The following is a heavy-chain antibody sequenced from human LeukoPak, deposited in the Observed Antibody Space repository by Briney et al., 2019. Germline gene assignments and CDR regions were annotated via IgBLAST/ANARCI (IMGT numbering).Heavy chain of an antibody. D-gene: IGHD3-10*01. V-gene: IGHV3-48*03. J-gene: IGHJ4*02. CDR1: GFTFSSYE. CDR2: ISSSGSTI. Sequence: GSLRLSCAASGFTFSSYEMNWVRQAPGKGLEWVSCISSSGSTIYYADSVKGRFTISRDNAKNSLYLQMNSLRAEDTAVYYCARGGIRGILLPVDYWGQGTLVTVSS. CDR3: ARGGIRGILLPVDY.